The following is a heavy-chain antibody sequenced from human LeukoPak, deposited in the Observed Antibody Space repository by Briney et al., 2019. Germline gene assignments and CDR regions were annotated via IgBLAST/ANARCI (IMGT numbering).Heavy chain of an antibody. V-gene: IGHV3-21*01. CDR2: ISSSSSYI. Sequence: GGSLRLSCAASGFTFSSYSMNWVRQAPGKGLEWVSSISSSSSYIYYADSVKGRFTISRDNAKNSLYLQMNSLRAEDTAVYYCARVIGYCSSTSCHNWFDLWGQGALVTVSS. J-gene: IGHJ5*02. D-gene: IGHD2-2*01. CDR1: GFTFSSYS. CDR3: ARVIGYCSSTSCHNWFDL.